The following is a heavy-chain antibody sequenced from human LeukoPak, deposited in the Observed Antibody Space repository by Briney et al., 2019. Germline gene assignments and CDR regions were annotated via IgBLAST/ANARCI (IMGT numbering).Heavy chain of an antibody. CDR2: MNINSGNT. V-gene: IGHV1-8*01. Sequence: WASVKVSCKASGYTFISYDINWVRQATGQGLEWMGWMNINSGNTGYAQNFQGRVTMTRDTSISTAYMELSSLTSEDTAVYYCTRNIVATTNYDYWGQGTLVTVSS. CDR3: TRNIVATTNYDY. CDR1: GYTFISYD. D-gene: IGHD5-12*01. J-gene: IGHJ4*02.